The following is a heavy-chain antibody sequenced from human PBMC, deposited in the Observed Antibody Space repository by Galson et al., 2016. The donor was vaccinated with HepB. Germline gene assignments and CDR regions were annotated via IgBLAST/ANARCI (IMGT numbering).Heavy chain of an antibody. CDR1: GYPFTTYD. J-gene: IGHJ5*02. V-gene: IGHV1-8*01. Sequence: SVKVSCKASGYPFTTYDINWVRQATGQGLEWMGWMNPDSGDTGYAQKFQGRVTMTRNTSITTAYMELSSLGSEDPAMYYCVRGFVAWFDPWGQGTLVTVSS. CDR2: MNPDSGDT. D-gene: IGHD2-21*01. CDR3: VRGFVAWFDP.